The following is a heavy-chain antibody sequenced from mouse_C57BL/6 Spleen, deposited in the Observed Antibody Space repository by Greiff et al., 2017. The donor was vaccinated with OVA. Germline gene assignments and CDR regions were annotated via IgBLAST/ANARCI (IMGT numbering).Heavy chain of an antibody. CDR3: ARGATVVATWYFDV. CDR1: GYTFTSYW. CDR2: IDPSDSET. D-gene: IGHD1-1*01. J-gene: IGHJ1*03. V-gene: IGHV1-52*01. Sequence: QVQLQQPGAELVRPGSSVKLSCKASGYTFTSYWMHWVKQRPIQGLEWIGNIDPSDSETHYNQKFKDKATLTVDKSSSTAYMQLSSLTSEDSAVYHCARGATVVATWYFDVWGTGTTVTVSA.